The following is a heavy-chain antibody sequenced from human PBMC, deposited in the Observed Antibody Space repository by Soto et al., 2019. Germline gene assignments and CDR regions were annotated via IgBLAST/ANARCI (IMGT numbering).Heavy chain of an antibody. V-gene: IGHV3-53*01. J-gene: IGHJ3*02. CDR3: ARMGITIFLQLHDAFDS. CDR2: IYSGGST. Sequence: HPGGSLRLSCAASGFTVSSNYMSWVRQAPGKGLEWVSVIYSGGSTYYADSVKGRFTISRDNSKNTLYLQMNSLRAEDTAVYYCARMGITIFLQLHDAFDSWCQGTMVTLSS. CDR1: GFTVSSNY. D-gene: IGHD3-9*01.